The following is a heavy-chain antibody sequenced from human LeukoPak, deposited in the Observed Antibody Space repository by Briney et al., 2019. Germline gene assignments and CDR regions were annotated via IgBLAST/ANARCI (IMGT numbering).Heavy chain of an antibody. D-gene: IGHD2-2*01. V-gene: IGHV5-51*01. CDR3: ASSLYCSSTSCHGFDY. Sequence: GESLKISCKGSGYSFTSYWIGWVRQMPGKGLEWMGIIYPGDSDTRYSPSFQGQVTISADKSISTAYLQWSSLKASDTAMYYCASSLYCSSTSCHGFDYWGQGTLLTVSS. CDR2: IYPGDSDT. CDR1: GYSFTSYW. J-gene: IGHJ4*02.